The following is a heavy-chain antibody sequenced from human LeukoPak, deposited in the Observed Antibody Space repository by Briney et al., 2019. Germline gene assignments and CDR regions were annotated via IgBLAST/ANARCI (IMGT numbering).Heavy chain of an antibody. CDR2: ISGSGGST. J-gene: IGHJ4*02. Sequence: GGSLRLSCAASGFTFSSYAMSWVRQAPGKGLEWVSAISGSGGSTYYADSVKGRFTISRDNSKNTLHLQMNSLRAEDTAVYYCAKDRDCSSTSCYFDYWGQGTLVTVSS. D-gene: IGHD2-2*01. CDR3: AKDRDCSSTSCYFDY. V-gene: IGHV3-23*01. CDR1: GFTFSSYA.